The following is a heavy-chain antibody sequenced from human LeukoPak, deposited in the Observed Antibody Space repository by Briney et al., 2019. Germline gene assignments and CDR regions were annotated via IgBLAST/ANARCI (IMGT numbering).Heavy chain of an antibody. D-gene: IGHD6-6*01. J-gene: IGHJ4*02. CDR2: IYDSGST. Sequence: PSETLSLTCTVSGGSISTYYWSWIRQPPGKGLEWIGDIYDSGSTNYNTPPKSRVTISLDESNNQFSRKRSSVTAADTAVYYCARIAARPFDYWGQGNLVTVSS. V-gene: IGHV4-59*08. CDR3: ARIAARPFDY. CDR1: GGSISTYY.